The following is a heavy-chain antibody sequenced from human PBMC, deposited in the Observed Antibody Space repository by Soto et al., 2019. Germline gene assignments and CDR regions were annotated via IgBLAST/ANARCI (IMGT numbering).Heavy chain of an antibody. CDR2: IIPILGTG. CDR1: GGTFTSET. V-gene: IGHV1-69*08. J-gene: IGHJ6*03. Sequence: QVQLVQSGPEVKKSGSSVKVSCKLSGGTFTSETISWVRQAPGQGLEWMGRIIPILGTGNYAQKFQGRITITEDKSTNTGYMELSSQTSEDTAVYCCGREEGSDNIGTFPFYYMDVWGNGTTVTVSS. CDR3: GREEGSDNIGTFPFYYMDV. D-gene: IGHD5-12*01.